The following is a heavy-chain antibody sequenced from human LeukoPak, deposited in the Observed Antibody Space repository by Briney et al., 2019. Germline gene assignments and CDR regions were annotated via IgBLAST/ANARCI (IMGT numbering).Heavy chain of an antibody. Sequence: GGSLRLSCAASGFTFSSYWIHWVRHAPGKGPVWVSRINSDGSSTTYADSVKGRFTISRDNAKNTLYLQMNSLRAEDTAVYYCTRGWEMATIGYDYWGQGTLVTVSS. V-gene: IGHV3-74*01. CDR1: GFTFSSYW. CDR3: TRGWEMATIGYDY. J-gene: IGHJ4*02. D-gene: IGHD5-24*01. CDR2: INSDGSST.